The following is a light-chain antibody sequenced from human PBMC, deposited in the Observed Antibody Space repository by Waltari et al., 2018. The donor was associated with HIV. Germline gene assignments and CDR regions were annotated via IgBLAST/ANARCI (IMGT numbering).Light chain of an antibody. V-gene: IGLV2-11*01. Sequence: QSALTQPRSVSGSPGQSVTISCTGTSSDVGGYNYVSWYQQHPGKAPKLMIYDVSKRPAVVHDRFSRSKSGNTASLTISGLQAEDEADYYCCSYAGSYRYVFGTGTKVTVL. J-gene: IGLJ1*01. CDR1: SSDVGGYNY. CDR3: CSYAGSYRYV. CDR2: DVS.